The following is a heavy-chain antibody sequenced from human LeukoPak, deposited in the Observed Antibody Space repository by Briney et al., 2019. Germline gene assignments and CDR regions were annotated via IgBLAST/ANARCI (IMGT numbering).Heavy chain of an antibody. V-gene: IGHV4-38-2*01. D-gene: IGHD2-2*01. CDR3: AFCSSTRTHAFDI. CDR1: GYSISSGYY. Sequence: SETLSLTCAVSGYSISSGYYWGWIRQPPGKGLEWIGSIYHSGSTYYNPSLKSRVTISVDTSKNQFSLKLSSVTAADTAVYYCAFCSSTRTHAFDIWGQGTMVTVSS. J-gene: IGHJ3*02. CDR2: IYHSGST.